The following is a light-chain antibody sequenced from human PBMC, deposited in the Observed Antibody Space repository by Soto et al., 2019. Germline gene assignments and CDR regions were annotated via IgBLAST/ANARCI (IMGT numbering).Light chain of an antibody. V-gene: IGKV1-5*01. CDR3: QQYNSWLT. CDR1: LSCSSW. CDR2: DAS. J-gene: IGKJ4*01. Sequence: DIQVTKSPSILPASRGDRVTIACRVSLSCSSWLAWYQQKSGKAPKLLIYDASSLESGVPSRFGGSGSGTEFTLTISSLQPDDFATYYCQQYNSWLTFGGGNKVEIK.